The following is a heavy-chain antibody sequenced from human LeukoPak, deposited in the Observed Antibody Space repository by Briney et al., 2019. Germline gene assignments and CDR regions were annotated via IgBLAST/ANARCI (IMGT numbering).Heavy chain of an antibody. V-gene: IGHV3-21*01. CDR1: GFTFSSYS. D-gene: IGHD2-2*01. Sequence: PGGSLRLSCAASGFTFSSYSMNWVRQAPGKGLEWVSSISSSSSYIYYADSVKGRFTISRDNAKNSLYLQMNSLRAEDTAVYYCARGPIVVVPAAGYMDVWGKGTTVTISS. CDR2: ISSSSSYI. CDR3: ARGPIVVVPAAGYMDV. J-gene: IGHJ6*03.